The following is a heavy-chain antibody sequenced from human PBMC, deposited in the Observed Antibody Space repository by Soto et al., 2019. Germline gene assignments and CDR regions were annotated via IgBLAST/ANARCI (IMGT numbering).Heavy chain of an antibody. CDR2: ISGSGSST. CDR1: GFTFSSYA. Sequence: GGSLRLSCAASGFTFSSYAMTWVRQAPGKGLQWVSAISGSGSSTYYADSVKGRFTISRDNSENTLYLQMNSLRAEDTAVYYCAKDSALRVKDHWGQGTLVTVSS. J-gene: IGHJ4*02. V-gene: IGHV3-23*01. CDR3: AKDSALRVKDH. D-gene: IGHD2-21*01.